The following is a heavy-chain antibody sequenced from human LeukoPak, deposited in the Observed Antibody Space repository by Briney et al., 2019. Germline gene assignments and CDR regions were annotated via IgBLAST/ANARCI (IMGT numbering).Heavy chain of an antibody. CDR3: ARGYCSSTSCYFFAFDI. J-gene: IGHJ3*02. CDR2: INPNSGGT. Sequence: ASVKVSCKASGYTFTGYYMHWVRQAPGQGLEWMGRINPNSGGTNYAQKFQGRVTMTRDTSISTAYMELRSLRSDDTAVYYCARGYCSSTSCYFFAFDIWGQGTMVTVSS. CDR1: GYTFTGYY. V-gene: IGHV1-2*06. D-gene: IGHD2-2*01.